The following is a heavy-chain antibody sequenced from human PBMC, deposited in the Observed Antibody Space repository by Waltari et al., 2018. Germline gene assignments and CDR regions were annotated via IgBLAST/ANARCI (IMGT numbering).Heavy chain of an antibody. CDR2: ISSSGSTI. CDR1: GFTFRSYE. CDR3: ARDHGYYYDSSGYYPLDY. D-gene: IGHD3-22*01. J-gene: IGHJ4*02. Sequence: EVQLVESGGGLVQPGGSLRLSCTASGFTFRSYEMNWVRQAPGKGLEWVSYISSSGSTIYYADSVKGRFTISRDNAKNSLYLQMNSLRAEDMAVYYCARDHGYYYDSSGYYPLDYWGQGTLVTVSS. V-gene: IGHV3-48*03.